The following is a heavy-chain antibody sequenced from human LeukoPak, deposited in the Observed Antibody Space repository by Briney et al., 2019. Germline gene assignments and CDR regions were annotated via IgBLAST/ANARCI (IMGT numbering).Heavy chain of an antibody. CDR1: GFSFSSYG. J-gene: IGHJ4*02. D-gene: IGHD6-13*01. Sequence: AGGSLRLSCAASGFSFSSYGMHWVRQAPGKGLEWVAVIWYDGSKKYYADSVKGRFTISRDNSKNTLYLQMNSLRAEDTAVYYCTREAAAGWGVDYWGQGTLVTVSS. CDR3: TREAAAGWGVDY. CDR2: IWYDGSKK. V-gene: IGHV3-33*01.